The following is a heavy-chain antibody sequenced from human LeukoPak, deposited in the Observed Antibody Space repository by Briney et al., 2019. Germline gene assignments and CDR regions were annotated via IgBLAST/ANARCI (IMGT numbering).Heavy chain of an antibody. J-gene: IGHJ6*03. CDR3: ARLVTGTTRYYYMDV. Sequence: GGSLRLSCAASGFSFSSYSMNWVRQAPGKGLEWVSSISSTSRSSYIFYAESVKGRFTISRDNTKNSLFLQMNSLVAEDTAVFYCARLVTGTTRYYYMDVWGKGTTVAVSS. V-gene: IGHV3-21*01. D-gene: IGHD1-1*01. CDR2: ISSTSRSSYI. CDR1: GFSFSSYS.